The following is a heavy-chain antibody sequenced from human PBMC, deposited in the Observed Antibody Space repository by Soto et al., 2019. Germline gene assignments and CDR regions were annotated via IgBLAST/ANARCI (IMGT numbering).Heavy chain of an antibody. D-gene: IGHD2-2*03. CDR3: AMDFAYFDY. J-gene: IGHJ4*02. CDR2: VYHTGRT. Sequence: SETLSLTCTVSGGSFKSGSYSWSWIRQPPGKGLEWIGYVYHTGRTSYNPSLKSRVSISMDTSKNQLSLNLDSVTAADTAVYFCAMDFAYFDYWGQGTLVTFSS. CDR1: GGSFKSGSYS. V-gene: IGHV4-61*01.